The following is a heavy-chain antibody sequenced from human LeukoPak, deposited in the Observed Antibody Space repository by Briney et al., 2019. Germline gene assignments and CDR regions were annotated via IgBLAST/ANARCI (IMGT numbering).Heavy chain of an antibody. CDR1: GFTFSTSW. CDR2: IKEDGGEE. Sequence: SGGSLRLSCAASGFTFSTSWMNWVRLAPGKGLEWVANIKEDGGEEYYVDSVKGRFTISRDNARKSLYLQMNSLRVEDTAVYYCARGYSGYEFGYWGQGTLVTVSS. V-gene: IGHV3-7*04. J-gene: IGHJ4*02. D-gene: IGHD5-12*01. CDR3: ARGYSGYEFGY.